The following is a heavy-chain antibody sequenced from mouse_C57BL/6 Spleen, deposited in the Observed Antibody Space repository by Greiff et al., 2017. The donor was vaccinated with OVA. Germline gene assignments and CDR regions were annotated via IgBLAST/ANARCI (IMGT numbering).Heavy chain of an antibody. CDR2: INYDGSST. Sequence: DVKLVESEGGLVQPGSSMKLSCTASGFTFSDYYMAWVRQVPEKGLEWVANINYDGSSTYYLDSLKSRFIISRDNAKNILYLQMSSLKAEDTATYYCARDEGWFADWGQGTLVTVSA. CDR3: ARDEGWFAD. CDR1: GFTFSDYY. J-gene: IGHJ3*01. V-gene: IGHV5-16*01.